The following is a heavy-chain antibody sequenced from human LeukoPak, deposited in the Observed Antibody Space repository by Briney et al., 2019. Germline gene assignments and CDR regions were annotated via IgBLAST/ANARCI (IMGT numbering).Heavy chain of an antibody. CDR1: GFTFSSYS. CDR3: AKVRGYSYGQGDY. CDR2: ISGSGGST. D-gene: IGHD5-18*01. V-gene: IGHV3-23*01. J-gene: IGHJ4*02. Sequence: GGSLRLSCAASGFTFSSYSMNWVRQAPGKGLEWVSAISGSGGSTYYADSVKGRFTISRDNSKNTLYLQMNSLRAEDTAVYYCAKVRGYSYGQGDYWGQGTLVTVSS.